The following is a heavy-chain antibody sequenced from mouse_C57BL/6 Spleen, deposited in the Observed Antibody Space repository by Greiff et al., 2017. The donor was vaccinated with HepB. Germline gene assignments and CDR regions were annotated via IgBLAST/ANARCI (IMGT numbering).Heavy chain of an antibody. J-gene: IGHJ2*01. CDR2: IYPSDSET. CDR1: GYTFTSYW. D-gene: IGHD2-4*01. CDR3: ARNLIYYDYEGY. Sequence: VQLQQPGAELVRPGSSVKLSCKASGYTFTSYWMDWVKQRPGQGLEWIGNIYPSDSETHYNQKFKDKATLTVDKSSSTAYMQLSSLTSEDSAVYYGARNLIYYDYEGYWGQGTTLTVAS. V-gene: IGHV1-61*01.